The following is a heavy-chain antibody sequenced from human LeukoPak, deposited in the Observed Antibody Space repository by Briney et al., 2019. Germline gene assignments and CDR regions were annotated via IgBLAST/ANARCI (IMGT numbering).Heavy chain of an antibody. CDR3: ARDNSVEDTAWWFDP. D-gene: IGHD4-23*01. CDR2: INPSGGST. V-gene: IGHV1-46*01. J-gene: IGHJ5*02. CDR1: GYTFTSSY. Sequence: ASVKVSCKASGYTFTSSYMHWVRQAPGQGLEWMGIINPSGGSTSYAQKFQGRVTMTRDMSTSTDYMELSSLRSEDTAVYYCARDNSVEDTAWWFDPWGQGTLVTVSS.